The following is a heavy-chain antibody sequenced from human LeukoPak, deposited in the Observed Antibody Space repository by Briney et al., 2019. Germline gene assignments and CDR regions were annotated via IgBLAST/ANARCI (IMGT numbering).Heavy chain of an antibody. V-gene: IGHV3-74*01. Sequence: PGGSLRLSCAASGCMHWVRQAPGKGLVWVSGINHDGTGTYYADSVKGRFTISRDNAKNTLYLQMNSLSADDTAVYYCASVFDSWGQGFLVTVSS. J-gene: IGHJ4*02. CDR3: ASVFDS. CDR1: GC. CDR2: INHDGTGT.